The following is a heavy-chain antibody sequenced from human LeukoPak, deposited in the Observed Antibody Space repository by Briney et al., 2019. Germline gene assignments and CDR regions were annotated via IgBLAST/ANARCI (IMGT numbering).Heavy chain of an antibody. V-gene: IGHV1-18*01. J-gene: IGHJ6*02. CDR1: GYTFTSYG. CDR3: ARDVVRYFDSLLSDYYYGMDV. D-gene: IGHD3-9*01. CDR2: ISAYNGNT. Sequence: ASVKVSCKASGYTFTSYGISWVRQAPGQGLEWMGWISAYNGNTNYAQKLQGRVTMTTDTSTSTAYMELRSLRSDDTAVYYCARDVVRYFDSLLSDYYYGMDVWGQGTTVTVSS.